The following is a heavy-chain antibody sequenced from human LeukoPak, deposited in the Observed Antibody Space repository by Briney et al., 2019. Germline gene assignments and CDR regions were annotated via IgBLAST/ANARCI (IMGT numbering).Heavy chain of an antibody. V-gene: IGHV3-7*01. CDR2: IKQDGSNK. Sequence: GGSLRLSCAASGFTFSSYWMSWVRQAPGKGLEWVANIKQDGSNKYYADSVKGRFTISRDNSKNTLYLQMNSLRAEDTAVYYCAKDQYYDILTGYYNQENYFDYWGQGTLVTVSS. J-gene: IGHJ4*02. CDR1: GFTFSSYW. CDR3: AKDQYYDILTGYYNQENYFDY. D-gene: IGHD3-9*01.